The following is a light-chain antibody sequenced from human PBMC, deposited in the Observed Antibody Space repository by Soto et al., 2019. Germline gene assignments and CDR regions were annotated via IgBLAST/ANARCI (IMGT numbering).Light chain of an antibody. Sequence: DIVMTQSPATLSVSPGERATLSCRASQTISSNLAWYQQKPGQTPRLLIYGASTRAAGIPARFSGSGSGTDFTLTITSLQSEDFAVYYCQQYNNWPPFTFGPGTKVEIK. CDR3: QQYNNWPPFT. V-gene: IGKV3-15*01. CDR2: GAS. J-gene: IGKJ3*01. CDR1: QTISSN.